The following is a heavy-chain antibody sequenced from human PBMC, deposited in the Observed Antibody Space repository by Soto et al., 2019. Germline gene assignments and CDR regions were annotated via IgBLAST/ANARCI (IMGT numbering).Heavy chain of an antibody. V-gene: IGHV4-4*02. Sequence: QVQLQESGPGLVKPSGTLSLTCAVSGGSISSSNWWSWVRQPPGKGLEWIGEIYHSGSTNYNPSLKSRVPIPEDKSKTRFPLKLGCLPAAAPAVYYVPGPPVSSGYSPGCYYSVLAVGGQGPTVPV. J-gene: IGHJ6*02. CDR2: IYHSGST. CDR1: GGSISSSNW. D-gene: IGHD3-22*01. CDR3: PGPPVSSGYSPGCYYSVLAV.